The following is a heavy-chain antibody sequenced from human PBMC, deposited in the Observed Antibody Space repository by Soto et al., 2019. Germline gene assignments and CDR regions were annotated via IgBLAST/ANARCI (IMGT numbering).Heavy chain of an antibody. V-gene: IGHV4-4*02. CDR2: ISHSGRT. D-gene: IGHD1-1*01. Sequence: SETPSLTCGVSSGSISSRNWWSWVRQPPGKGLGWIGEISHSGRTNYNPSLESRVTMSVDKSRNQFYLKLNFVTAADTAVYYCATQTYSYNWQHWGQGTLVTVSS. J-gene: IGHJ4*02. CDR1: SGSISSRNW. CDR3: ATQTYSYNWQH.